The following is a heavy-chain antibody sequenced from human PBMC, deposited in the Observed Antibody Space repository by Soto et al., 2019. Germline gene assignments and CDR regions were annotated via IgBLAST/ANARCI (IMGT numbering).Heavy chain of an antibody. CDR3: ARHQKQAMHIVVVVAGYYGMDV. D-gene: IGHD2-15*01. Sequence: GESLKISCKGSGYSFTSYWISWVRQMPGKGLEWMGRIDPSDSYTNYSPYFQGHVTISADKSISTAYLQWSSLKASDTAMYYCARHQKQAMHIVVVVAGYYGMDVWSQGTTVTVSS. J-gene: IGHJ6*02. CDR1: GYSFTSYW. CDR2: IDPSDSYT. V-gene: IGHV5-10-1*01.